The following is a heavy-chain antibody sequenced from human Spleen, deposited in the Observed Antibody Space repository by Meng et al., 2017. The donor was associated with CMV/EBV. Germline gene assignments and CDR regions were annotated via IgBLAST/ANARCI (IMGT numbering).Heavy chain of an antibody. D-gene: IGHD3-22*01. Sequence: FPFSCFGISWVRQAPGQGLEWMGWINPYNDNTNYAQKFQGRVTMTTDTFTITAYMELRSLESDDTAVYYCARVPTPYYYDTSGPFDYWGQGTLVTVSS. CDR1: FPFSCFG. CDR2: INPYNDNT. CDR3: ARVPTPYYYDTSGPFDY. J-gene: IGHJ4*02. V-gene: IGHV1-18*01.